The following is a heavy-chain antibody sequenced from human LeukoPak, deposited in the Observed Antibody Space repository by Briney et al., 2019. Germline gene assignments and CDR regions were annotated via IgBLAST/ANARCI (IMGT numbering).Heavy chain of an antibody. V-gene: IGHV3-74*01. J-gene: IGHJ3*02. CDR3: ARGRYCSSTSCYKAFDI. CDR1: GFTFSTYW. D-gene: IGHD2-2*02. Sequence: GGSLRLSCAASGFTFSTYWMYWVRQAPGKGLVWVSRINSEGSRTSYADSVKGRVTISRDNAKNTLYLQMNSLRAEDTAVNYCARGRYCSSTSCYKAFDIWGQGTKVTVSS. CDR2: INSEGSRT.